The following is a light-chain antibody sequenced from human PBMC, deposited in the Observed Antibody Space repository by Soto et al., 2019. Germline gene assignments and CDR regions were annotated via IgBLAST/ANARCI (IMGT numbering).Light chain of an antibody. Sequence: DIQMTQSPSTLSASVGDRVTITCRASQSISSWLAWYQQKPGKAPKLLIYDASSLESGVPSRFSGSGSGTEFTLTISSLQPDDFATYYCQQYNSCLTFGGGTKVDIK. J-gene: IGKJ4*01. V-gene: IGKV1-5*01. CDR3: QQYNSCLT. CDR2: DAS. CDR1: QSISSW.